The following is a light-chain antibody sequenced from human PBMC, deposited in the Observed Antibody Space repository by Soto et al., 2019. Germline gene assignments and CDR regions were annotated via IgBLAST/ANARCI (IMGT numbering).Light chain of an antibody. CDR1: QSVLYSSNNKNY. CDR3: QQYYSTPYT. CDR2: WAS. Sequence: DIVMTQSPDSLAVSLGERATINCKSSQSVLYSSNNKNYLAWYQHKPGQPPQLLIYWASTRESGVPDRFSGSGSGTDFTLTISSLQADDVAVYYCQQYYSTPYTFGQGTKLEIK. V-gene: IGKV4-1*01. J-gene: IGKJ2*01.